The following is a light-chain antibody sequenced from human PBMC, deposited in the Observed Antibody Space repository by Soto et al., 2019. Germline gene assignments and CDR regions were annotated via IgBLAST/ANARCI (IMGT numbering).Light chain of an antibody. J-gene: IGLJ3*02. Sequence: QSVLTQPASASGSPGQSITISCTGTSSDVGSYNLVSWYQQRPGKAPKLMIYEVSKRPSGVSNRFSGSKSGNTASLTISGLQAEDEADYSCCSYAGSSTWVFGGGTKLTVL. CDR2: EVS. CDR3: CSYAGSSTWV. V-gene: IGLV2-23*02. CDR1: SSDVGSYNL.